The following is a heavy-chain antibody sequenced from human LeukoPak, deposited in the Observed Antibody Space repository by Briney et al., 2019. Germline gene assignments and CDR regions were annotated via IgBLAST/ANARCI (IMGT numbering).Heavy chain of an antibody. Sequence: GGSLRLSCAGSGFTFSSYSVNWVRQAPGKGLEWVSSISTSSSYIYYVDSVKGRFTISRDNAKNSLNLQMNSLRAEDTAVYYCARGHRGVAATDSYFDLWGRGTLSLSPQ. CDR3: ARGHRGVAATDSYFDL. D-gene: IGHD2-15*01. CDR1: GFTFSSYS. CDR2: ISTSSSYI. V-gene: IGHV3-21*01. J-gene: IGHJ2*01.